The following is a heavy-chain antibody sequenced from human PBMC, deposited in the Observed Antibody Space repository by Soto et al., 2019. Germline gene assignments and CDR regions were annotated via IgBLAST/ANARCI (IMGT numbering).Heavy chain of an antibody. Sequence: PGESLKISCKGSGYSFTSYWIGWVRQMPGKGLEWMGIIYPGDSDTRYSPSFQGQVTISADKSISTAYLQWSSLKASDTAMYYCARLRSGSGSYYYSDYYYGMDVWGQGTTVTVSS. D-gene: IGHD3-10*01. CDR2: IYPGDSDT. CDR3: ARLRSGSGSYYYSDYYYGMDV. CDR1: GYSFTSYW. J-gene: IGHJ6*02. V-gene: IGHV5-51*01.